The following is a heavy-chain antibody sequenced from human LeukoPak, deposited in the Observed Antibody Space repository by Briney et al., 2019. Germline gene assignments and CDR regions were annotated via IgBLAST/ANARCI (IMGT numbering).Heavy chain of an antibody. V-gene: IGHV1-24*01. CDR2: FDPEDGET. CDR3: ATEYSSGKNFDY. D-gene: IGHD6-19*01. Sequence: ASVKVSCKVSGYTLTELSMHWVRQAPGKGLEWMGGFDPEDGETIYAQKFQGRVTMTEDTSTDTAYMELSSLRSEDTAVYYCATEYSSGKNFDYWGQGTLLTVSS. CDR1: GYTLTELS. J-gene: IGHJ4*02.